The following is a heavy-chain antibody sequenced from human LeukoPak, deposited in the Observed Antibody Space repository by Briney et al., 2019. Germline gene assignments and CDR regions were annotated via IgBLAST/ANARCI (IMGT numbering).Heavy chain of an antibody. CDR2: INPSGGST. J-gene: IGHJ6*02. CDR3: ARDAPIQLAAVAGYYYYYGMDV. Sequence: ASVKVSCKASGYTFTSYYMHWVRQAPGRGLEWMGVINPSGGSTSYAQKFQGRVTMTRDTSTSTVYMELSSLRSEDTAVYYCARDAPIQLAAVAGYYYYYGMDVWGQGTTVTVSS. CDR1: GYTFTSYY. V-gene: IGHV1-46*01. D-gene: IGHD6-19*01.